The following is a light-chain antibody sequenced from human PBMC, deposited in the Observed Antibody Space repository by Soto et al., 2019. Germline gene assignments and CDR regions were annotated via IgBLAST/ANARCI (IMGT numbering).Light chain of an antibody. CDR2: EVS. J-gene: IGLJ2*01. CDR3: SSYTSSITLV. CDR1: SSDIGNYDR. V-gene: IGLV2-18*02. Sequence: QSALTQPPSVSGSPGQSVTISCTGTSSDIGNYDRVSWYQQPPGTAPKLVIYEVSNRPSGVPDRFSGSKSGNAASLTISGLQAEDEAEYYCSSYTSSITLVFGGGTKLTVL.